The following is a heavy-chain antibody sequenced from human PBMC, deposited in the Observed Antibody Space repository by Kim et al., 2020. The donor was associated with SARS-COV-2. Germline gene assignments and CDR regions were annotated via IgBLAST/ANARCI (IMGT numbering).Heavy chain of an antibody. J-gene: IGHJ3*02. V-gene: IGHV1-46*01. D-gene: IGHD3-10*01. Sequence: AQTFQGRVTMTRDTSTSTVYMELSSLRSEDTAVYYCARDLRVTRRGAFDIWGQGTMVTVSS. CDR3: ARDLRVTRRGAFDI.